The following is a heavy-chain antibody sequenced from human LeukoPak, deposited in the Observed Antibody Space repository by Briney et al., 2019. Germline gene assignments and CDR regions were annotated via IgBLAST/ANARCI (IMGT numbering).Heavy chain of an antibody. J-gene: IGHJ4*02. Sequence: GGSLRLSCAASGFTFSSYAMSWVRQAPGKGLEWVSRLDRDGTTTSYADSVYGRFTISRDNAKSTLYLQMRSLRAEDTAVYYCAITPGPYDSSSHYYPFDYWGQGTLSPSPQ. CDR1: GFTFSSYA. V-gene: IGHV3-74*01. D-gene: IGHD3-22*01. CDR3: AITPGPYDSSSHYYPFDY. CDR2: LDRDGTTT.